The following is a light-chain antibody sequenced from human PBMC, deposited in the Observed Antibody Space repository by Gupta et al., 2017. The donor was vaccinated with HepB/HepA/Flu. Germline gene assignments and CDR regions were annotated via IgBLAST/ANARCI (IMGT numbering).Light chain of an antibody. V-gene: IGKV1-17*01. Sequence: IQMTQSPSSLSASVGDIVTITCRASQGIRNALGWYQQKPGKAPKRLIYAASKLQRGVPSRFSGSGSGTXIRLTIXSRQPEDFATYYCGHQDNSPITLGXGTKVEIK. CDR2: AAS. CDR3: GHQDNSPIT. CDR1: QGIRNA. J-gene: IGKJ1*01.